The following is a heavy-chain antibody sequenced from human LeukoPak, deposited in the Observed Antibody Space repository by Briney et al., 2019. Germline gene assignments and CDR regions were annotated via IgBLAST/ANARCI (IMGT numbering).Heavy chain of an antibody. CDR3: ARDPTYSN. CDR1: GFTVSSND. V-gene: IGHV3-53*01. CDR2: IYTGGSA. Sequence: GGSLRLSCAASGFTVSSNDMSWVRQAPGKGPEWVSLIYTGGSAYYADSVKGRFTISRDNSKNTLYLQMKSLRAEDTAVYYCARDPTYSNWGQGTLVTVSS. D-gene: IGHD4-11*01. J-gene: IGHJ4*02.